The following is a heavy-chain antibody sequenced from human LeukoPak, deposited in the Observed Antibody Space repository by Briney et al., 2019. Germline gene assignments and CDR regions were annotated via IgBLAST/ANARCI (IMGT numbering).Heavy chain of an antibody. V-gene: IGHV3-21*01. CDR3: AREPTGDY. CDR1: GFTFSSYI. CDR2: ISSGGTFM. J-gene: IGHJ4*02. D-gene: IGHD1-1*01. Sequence: GGALRLSCAASGFTFSSYIINWVRQAPGKGLEWVSSISSGGTFMYYADSVKGRFTISRDNAKKSVFLQMNSLRAEDSAVYYCAREPTGDYWGQGMLVTVSS.